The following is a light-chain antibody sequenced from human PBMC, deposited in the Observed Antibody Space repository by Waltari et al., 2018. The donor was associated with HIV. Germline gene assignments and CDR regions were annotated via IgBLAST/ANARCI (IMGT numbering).Light chain of an antibody. J-gene: IGKJ4*01. V-gene: IGKV1-5*03. Sequence: DIQMTQSPSALSASVGDRVTITCWASQSISSWLAWYQQKPGKAPKLLIYKASSLESGAPSRFSGSGSGTEFTLTISSLQPGDFATYYCQQYNSYPLTFGGGTKVEIK. CDR2: KAS. CDR1: QSISSW. CDR3: QQYNSYPLT.